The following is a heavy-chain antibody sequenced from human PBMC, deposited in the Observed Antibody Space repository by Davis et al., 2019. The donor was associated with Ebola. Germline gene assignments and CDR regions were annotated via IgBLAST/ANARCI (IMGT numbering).Heavy chain of an antibody. Sequence: PGGSLRLSCAASGFTFSSYAMSWVRQAPGKGLEWVSAISGSGGSTYYADSVKGRFTISRDNAKNSLYLQMNSLRAEDTAVYYCASGYYYDSSGYQALDYWGQGTLVTVSS. CDR1: GFTFSSYA. D-gene: IGHD3-22*01. J-gene: IGHJ4*02. CDR3: ASGYYYDSSGYQALDY. CDR2: ISGSGGST. V-gene: IGHV3-23*01.